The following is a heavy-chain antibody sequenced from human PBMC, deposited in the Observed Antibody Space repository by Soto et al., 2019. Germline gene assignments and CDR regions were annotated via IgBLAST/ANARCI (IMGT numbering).Heavy chain of an antibody. D-gene: IGHD3-22*01. V-gene: IGHV4-59*01. CDR1: GGSISSYY. CDR2: IYYTGST. J-gene: IGHJ4*02. CDR3: ARDYFDSSGYYWVDY. Sequence: QVQLQESGPGLVKPSETLSLTCTVSGGSISSYYWSWIRQPPGKGLEWIGYIYYTGSTNYNPSLNGLVTISLDMSKTQFSLKLSSVTAADTAVYYCARDYFDSSGYYWVDYWGQGTLVTVSS.